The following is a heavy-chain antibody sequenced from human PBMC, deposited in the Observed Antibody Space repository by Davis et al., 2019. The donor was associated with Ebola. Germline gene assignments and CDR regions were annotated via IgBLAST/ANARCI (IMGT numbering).Heavy chain of an antibody. J-gene: IGHJ6*02. CDR1: GFTFSSHW. Sequence: GESLKISCAASGFTFSSHWMSWVRQAPGKGLQWVANTKPDGSEKFYVDSVKGRFTISRDNAKNSLYLQMNSLRAEDTTVYYCARDENYYGMDVWGQGTTVTVSS. V-gene: IGHV3-7*01. CDR3: ARDENYYGMDV. CDR2: TKPDGSEK.